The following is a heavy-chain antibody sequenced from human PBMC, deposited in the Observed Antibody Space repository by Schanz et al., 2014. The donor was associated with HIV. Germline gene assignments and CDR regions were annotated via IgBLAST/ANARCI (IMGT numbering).Heavy chain of an antibody. CDR1: GFIFSDHF. V-gene: IGHV3-72*01. D-gene: IGHD3-10*01. CDR3: TRVITRWFGEARYASDV. Sequence: PGGSLRLSCTTSGFIFSDHFMGWVRQAPGKGLEWVARSRVKSDSYATEYAASVTGRFTISRDDSKSIAYLQLNSLRVEDTAIYYCTRVITRWFGEARYASDVWGQGTTVIVSS. J-gene: IGHJ6*02. CDR2: SRVKSDSYAT.